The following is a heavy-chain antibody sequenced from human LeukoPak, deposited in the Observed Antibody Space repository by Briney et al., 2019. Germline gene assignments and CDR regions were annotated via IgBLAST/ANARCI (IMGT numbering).Heavy chain of an antibody. Sequence: GGSLRLSCAASGFTFSSYSMNWVRQAPGKGLEWVSIISGNGGITNYADSVKGRFTISRDNSKNTLYLQMNSLRAEDTAVYYCAKDGGVAGTVRAFDYWGQGTLVTVSS. D-gene: IGHD6-19*01. CDR3: AKDGGVAGTVRAFDY. CDR1: GFTFSSYS. J-gene: IGHJ4*02. V-gene: IGHV3-23*01. CDR2: ISGNGGIT.